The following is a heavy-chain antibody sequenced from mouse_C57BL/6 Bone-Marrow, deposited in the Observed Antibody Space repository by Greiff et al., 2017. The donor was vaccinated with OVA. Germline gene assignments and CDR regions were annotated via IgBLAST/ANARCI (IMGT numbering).Heavy chain of an antibody. CDR2: INPNNGGT. CDR1: GYTFTDYT. D-gene: IGHD1-1*01. J-gene: IGHJ2*01. V-gene: IGHV1-22*01. CDR3: ASRSLTTGVENVDY. Sequence: VQLQQSGPELVKPGASVKMSCKASGYTFTDYTMHWVKQSHGKSLEWIGYINPNNGGTSYNQKFKGKATLTVNKSSSTAYMELRSLTSWDSEVYYCASRSLTTGVENVDYWGQGTTLTVSA.